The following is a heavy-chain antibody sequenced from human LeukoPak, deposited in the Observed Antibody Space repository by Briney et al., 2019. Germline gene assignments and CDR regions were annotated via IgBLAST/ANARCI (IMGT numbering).Heavy chain of an antibody. CDR3: ARDRRTMTTCDY. Sequence: GGSLRLSCAASGFTFSSYTMNWVRQAPGKGLEWVSSISSSSSYIYYADSVKGRFTISRDNAKNSLYLQMDSLRAEDTAVYYCARDRRTMTTCDYWGQGSLVTVSS. V-gene: IGHV3-21*01. D-gene: IGHD4-17*01. CDR1: GFTFSSYT. CDR2: ISSSSSYI. J-gene: IGHJ4*02.